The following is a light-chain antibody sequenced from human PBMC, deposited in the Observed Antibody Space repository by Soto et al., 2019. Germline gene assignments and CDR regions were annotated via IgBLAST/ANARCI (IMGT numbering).Light chain of an antibody. CDR3: QQTYSTPYT. CDR1: QRITTY. V-gene: IGKV1-39*01. J-gene: IGKJ2*01. Sequence: IQMTQSPSSLSASVGDSVTITCRASQRITTYLNWYQQKPGNAPKLLITTAGTLQRGVPSRFSGSGSGTDFTLTITSLQREDFATYFCQQTYSTPYTFGQGTKLEIK. CDR2: TAG.